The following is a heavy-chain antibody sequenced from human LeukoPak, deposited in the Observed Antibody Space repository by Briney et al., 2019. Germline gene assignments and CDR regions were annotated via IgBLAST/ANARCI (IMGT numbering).Heavy chain of an antibody. CDR2: ISGSGGST. CDR1: GFTFSSYA. Sequence: GGSLRLSCAASGFTFSSYAMSWVRQAPGKGLEWVSAISGSGGSTYYADSVKGRFTISRDNPKNTLYLQMNSLRAEDTAVYYCAKVPHEALRYFDWLLYGYYFDHWGQGTLVTVSS. J-gene: IGHJ4*02. V-gene: IGHV3-23*01. CDR3: AKVPHEALRYFDWLLYGYYFDH. D-gene: IGHD3-9*01.